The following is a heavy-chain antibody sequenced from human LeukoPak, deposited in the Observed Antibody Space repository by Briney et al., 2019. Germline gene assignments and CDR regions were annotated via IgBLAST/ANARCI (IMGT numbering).Heavy chain of an antibody. CDR3: ARDPRGPNSGGFDY. CDR2: ISAYNGNT. Sequence: ASVKVSCKASGYTFTSYGISWVRQAPGQGLEWMGWISAYNGNTNYAQKLQGRVTMTTDTSTSTAYMELRSLRSDDTAVYYCARDPRGPNSGGFDYWGQGTLVTVSS. D-gene: IGHD2-15*01. J-gene: IGHJ4*02. V-gene: IGHV1-18*01. CDR1: GYTFTSYG.